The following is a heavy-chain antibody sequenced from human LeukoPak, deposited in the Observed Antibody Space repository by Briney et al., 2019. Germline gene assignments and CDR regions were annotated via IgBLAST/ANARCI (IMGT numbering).Heavy chain of an antibody. D-gene: IGHD3-22*01. J-gene: IGHJ4*02. V-gene: IGHV4-30-4*01. Sequence: SETLSLTCTVSGGSISSGDYYWSWIRPPPGTGLEWIGYFYYSGSTYYNPSLKSRVTISVDTSKNQCSLKLSSVTAADTAVYYCASQRDYYDSSGYYPESNWGQGTLVTVSS. CDR2: FYYSGST. CDR3: ASQRDYYDSSGYYPESN. CDR1: GGSISSGDYY.